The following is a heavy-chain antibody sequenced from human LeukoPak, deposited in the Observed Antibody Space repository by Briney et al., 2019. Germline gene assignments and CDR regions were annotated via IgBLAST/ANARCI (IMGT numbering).Heavy chain of an antibody. CDR2: IYTDGGA. D-gene: IGHD6-19*01. CDR1: GFTVSSNH. CDR3: AKRPPSVAGVTYGMDV. Sequence: GGSLRLSCAATGFTVSSNHMSWVRQAPGKGLEWVSIIYTDGGAYYADSVKGRFTISRDSSNNTLYLQMNSLKAEDTAAYYCAKRPPSVAGVTYGMDVWGQGTTVTVSS. V-gene: IGHV3-53*01. J-gene: IGHJ6*02.